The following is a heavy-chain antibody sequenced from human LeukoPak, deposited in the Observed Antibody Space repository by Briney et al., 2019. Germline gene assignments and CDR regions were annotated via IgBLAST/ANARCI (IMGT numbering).Heavy chain of an antibody. CDR1: GGSISSYY. V-gene: IGHV4-59*12. CDR3: ASLRGYSYGYDC. CDR2: IYYSGST. J-gene: IGHJ4*02. Sequence: SETLSLTCTVSGGSISSYYWNWIRQPPGKGLEWIGYIYYSGSTNYNPSLKSRVTLSLDTSKNQFSLKLSSVTAADTAVYYCASLRGYSYGYDCWGQETLVTVSS. D-gene: IGHD5-18*01.